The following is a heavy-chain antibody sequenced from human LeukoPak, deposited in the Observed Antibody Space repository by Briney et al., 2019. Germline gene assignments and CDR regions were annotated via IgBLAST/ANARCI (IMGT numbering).Heavy chain of an antibody. CDR1: GLTFSSYG. D-gene: IGHD3-22*01. V-gene: IGHV3-33*06. Sequence: PGRSLRLSCAASGLTFSSYGVHWVRQAPGKGLEWVAVIWYDGSNKYYADSVKGRFTISRDNSKNTLYLQMNSLRAEDTAVYYCAKDRVVYYYDSSGIDYWGQGTLVTVSS. J-gene: IGHJ4*02. CDR2: IWYDGSNK. CDR3: AKDRVVYYYDSSGIDY.